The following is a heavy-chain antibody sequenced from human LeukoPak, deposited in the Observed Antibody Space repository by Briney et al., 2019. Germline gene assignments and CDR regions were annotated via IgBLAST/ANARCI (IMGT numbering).Heavy chain of an antibody. D-gene: IGHD3-16*01. CDR2: INHSGST. V-gene: IGHV4-34*01. CDR1: GGSFSGYS. CDR3: ARALIMITFGGVIWFDP. J-gene: IGHJ5*02. Sequence: PSETLSLTCAVYGGSFSGYSWSWIRQPPGKGLEWIGEINHSGSTNYNPSLKSRVTISVDTSKNQFSLKLSSVTAADTAVYYCARALIMITFGGVIWFDPWGQGTLVTVSS.